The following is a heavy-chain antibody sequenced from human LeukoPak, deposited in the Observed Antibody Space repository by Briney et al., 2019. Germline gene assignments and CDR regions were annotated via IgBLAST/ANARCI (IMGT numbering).Heavy chain of an antibody. Sequence: ASVKVSCKASGYTFTSYDINWVRQATGQGLERMGWMNPNSGNTGYAQKFQGRVTMTRNTSISTAYMELSSLRSEDTAVYYCARARGCSSTSCYRGPNWFDPWGQGTLVTVSS. CDR3: ARARGCSSTSCYRGPNWFDP. D-gene: IGHD2-2*01. CDR2: MNPNSGNT. CDR1: GYTFTSYD. V-gene: IGHV1-8*01. J-gene: IGHJ5*02.